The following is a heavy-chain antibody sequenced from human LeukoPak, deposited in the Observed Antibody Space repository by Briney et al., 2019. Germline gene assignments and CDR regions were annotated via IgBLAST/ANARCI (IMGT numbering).Heavy chain of an antibody. Sequence: QSGGSLRLSCAASGFTFSTYWMHWVRQAPGKGLEWVAVISDDGNDKYHADSVKGRFTISRDNSKNTLYLQMNSLRAEDTAVYYCARDQHYDSSGSDAFDIWGQGTMVTVSS. CDR1: GFTFSTYW. CDR3: ARDQHYDSSGSDAFDI. CDR2: ISDDGNDK. V-gene: IGHV3-30-3*01. D-gene: IGHD3-22*01. J-gene: IGHJ3*02.